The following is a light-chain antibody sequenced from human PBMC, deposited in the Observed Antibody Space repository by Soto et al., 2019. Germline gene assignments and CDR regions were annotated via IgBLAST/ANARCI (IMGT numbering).Light chain of an antibody. CDR2: DAS. V-gene: IGKV3-11*01. CDR3: QQRSNWPPLT. J-gene: IGKJ4*01. Sequence: EIVLTQSPATLSLSPGERATFSYRASQSVSSDLVWYQHKPGQAPRLLIYDASNRATGIPARFSGSGSGTDFTLTISSLEPEDFAVYYCQQRSNWPPLTFGGGTKVEIK. CDR1: QSVSSD.